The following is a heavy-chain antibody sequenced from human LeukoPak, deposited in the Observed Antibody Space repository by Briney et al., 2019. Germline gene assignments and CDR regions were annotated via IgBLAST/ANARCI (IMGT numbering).Heavy chain of an antibody. CDR2: ISSNGGST. CDR3: VKELVDYYYYYGMDV. CDR1: GFTFSSYA. J-gene: IGHJ6*02. V-gene: IGHV3-64D*06. Sequence: AGGSLRLSCSASGFTFSSYAMHWVRQAPGKGLEYVSAISSNGGSTYYADSVKGRFTSSRDNSKNTLYLQMSSLRAEDTAVYYCVKELVDYYYYYGMDVWGRGTMVTVSS.